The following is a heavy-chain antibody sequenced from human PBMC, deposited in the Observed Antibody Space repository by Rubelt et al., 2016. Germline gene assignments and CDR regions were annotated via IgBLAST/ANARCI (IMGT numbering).Heavy chain of an antibody. V-gene: IGHV4-59*08. CDR1: GGSIHSYY. CDR3: ARSGKQWDALDY. J-gene: IGHJ4*02. D-gene: IGHD6-19*01. CDR2: FYYSGTT. Sequence: QVQLQESGPGLVKPSETLSLTCTVSGGSIHSYYWSWIRQPPGKGLEGIGHFYYSGTTNYNPSRKMRVTISVDTSKNQFSLKVNAVTAADTAVYYCARSGKQWDALDYWGQGTLVTVSS.